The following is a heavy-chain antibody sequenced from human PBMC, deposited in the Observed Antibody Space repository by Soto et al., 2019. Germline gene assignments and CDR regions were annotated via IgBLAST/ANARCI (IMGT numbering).Heavy chain of an antibody. CDR2: IYYSGST. D-gene: IGHD6-13*01. CDR3: DRHHSVVSQQPAFDI. CDR1: GGSISSGDYY. V-gene: IGHV4-30-4*01. Sequence: PSETLSLTCTVSGGSISSGDYYWCWIRQPPGKGLEWIGYIYYSGSTYYNPSLKSRVTISVDTSKNQFSLKLSSVTAADTAVYYCDRHHSVVSQQPAFDIWGQGTMVTV. J-gene: IGHJ3*02.